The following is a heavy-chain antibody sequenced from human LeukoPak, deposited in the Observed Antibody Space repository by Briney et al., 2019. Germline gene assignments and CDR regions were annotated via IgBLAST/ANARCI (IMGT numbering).Heavy chain of an antibody. CDR2: IYYSGSA. CDR1: GGSISSTTYY. J-gene: IGHJ4*02. D-gene: IGHD3-16*01. CDR3: VRGSTLRHYQY. V-gene: IGHV4-39*01. Sequence: PSETLSLTCTVSGGSISSTTYYWGWIRRPPGKGVEWIGSIYYSGSAYYNPSLKSRVTVSVDTSKNQFSLILSSVTAADTAVYYCVRGSTLRHYQYWGQGTLVTVSS.